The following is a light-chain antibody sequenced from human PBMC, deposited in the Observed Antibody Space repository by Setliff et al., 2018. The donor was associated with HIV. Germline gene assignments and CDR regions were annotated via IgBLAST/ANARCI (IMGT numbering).Light chain of an antibody. CDR1: SSDIGSSNF. Sequence: QSVLTQPASVSGSPGQSITISCTGTSSDIGSSNFVSWYQQHPGKAPKVMIYNVDKRPSGVSNRFSGSKSDNTASLTISGLQTEDEADYYCSSYSINNLYVFATGTKVTVL. V-gene: IGLV2-14*03. CDR3: SSYSINNLYV. J-gene: IGLJ1*01. CDR2: NVD.